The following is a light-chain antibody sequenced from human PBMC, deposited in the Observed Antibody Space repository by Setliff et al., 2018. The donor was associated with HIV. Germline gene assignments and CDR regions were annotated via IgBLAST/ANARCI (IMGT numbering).Light chain of an antibody. Sequence: QSVLTQPASVSGSPGQSITISCTGTSSYVGGYSYVSWYQQHPGKAPKLIIYEVRNRPSGVSNRFSGSKSGNTASLTISGLQAEDEADYYCSSYAITNTRPFGTGTKSPS. CDR1: SSYVGGYSY. J-gene: IGLJ1*01. V-gene: IGLV2-14*01. CDR2: EVR. CDR3: SSYAITNTRP.